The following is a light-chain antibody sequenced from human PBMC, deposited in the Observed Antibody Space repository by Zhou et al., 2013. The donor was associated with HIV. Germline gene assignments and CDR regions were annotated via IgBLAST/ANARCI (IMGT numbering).Light chain of an antibody. CDR3: QSYDSSLTVV. CDR2: GNN. J-gene: IGLJ2*01. Sequence: QSVLTQPPSVSGAPGQRVTISCTGSSSNIGAGYDVHWYQQLPGRVPKLLIYGNNNRPSGVPDRFSGSKSGTSASPAITGLQAEDEADYYCQSYDSSLTVVFGGGTRLTVL. V-gene: IGLV1-40*01. CDR1: SSNIGAGYD.